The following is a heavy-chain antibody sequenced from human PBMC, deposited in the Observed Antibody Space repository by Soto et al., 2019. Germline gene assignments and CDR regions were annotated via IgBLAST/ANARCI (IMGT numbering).Heavy chain of an antibody. J-gene: IGHJ4*02. V-gene: IGHV5-51*01. CDR2: IYPGDSDT. CDR3: ASGGGDSSGYYDARLDY. D-gene: IGHD3-22*01. CDR1: GYSFTSYW. Sequence: PGESLKISCKGSGYSFTSYWIGWVRRMPGKGPEWMGIIYPGDSDTRYSPSFQGQVTISADKSISTAYLQWSSLKASDTAMYYCASGGGDSSGYYDARLDYWGQGTLVTVSS.